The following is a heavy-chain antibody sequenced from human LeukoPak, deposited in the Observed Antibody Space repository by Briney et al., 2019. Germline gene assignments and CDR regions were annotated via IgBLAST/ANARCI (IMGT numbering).Heavy chain of an antibody. D-gene: IGHD2-2*01. Sequence: GESLRISCKGSGYSFTSYWIGWVRQMPGKGLEWMGIIYPGDSDTRYSPSFQGQVTISADRSISAAYLQWNSLKASDTTMYYCAKHLGFGVPANIDYWGQGTLVTVSS. J-gene: IGHJ4*02. V-gene: IGHV5-51*01. CDR2: IYPGDSDT. CDR3: AKHLGFGVPANIDY. CDR1: GYSFTSYW.